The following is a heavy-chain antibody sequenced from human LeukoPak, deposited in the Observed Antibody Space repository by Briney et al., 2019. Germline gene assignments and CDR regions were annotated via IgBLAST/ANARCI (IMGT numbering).Heavy chain of an antibody. CDR2: ISYDGSNK. V-gene: IGHV3-30*18. J-gene: IGHJ4*02. D-gene: IGHD3-10*01. Sequence: PGGSLRLSCAASGFTFSTFGMHWVRQAPGKGLEWVAVISYDGSNKYYADSVKGRFTISRENSKNTLYLQMNGLRAEDTAVYYCAKDRRDASGSFLDYWGQGILVTVSS. CDR3: AKDRRDASGSFLDY. CDR1: GFTFSTFG.